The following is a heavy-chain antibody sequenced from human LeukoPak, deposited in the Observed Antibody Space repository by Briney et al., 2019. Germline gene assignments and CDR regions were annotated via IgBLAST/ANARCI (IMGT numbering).Heavy chain of an antibody. CDR3: VRAGYGSGTQHDY. CDR1: GFTFSSYS. D-gene: IGHD3-10*01. Sequence: GGSLRLSCAASGFTFSSYSMNWVRQAPGKGLEWVSSISSSSSYIYYADSVKGRFTISRDNAKNTLYLQMNSLRAEDTAVYYCVRAGYGSGTQHDYWGQGTLVTVSS. V-gene: IGHV3-21*01. CDR2: ISSSSSYI. J-gene: IGHJ4*02.